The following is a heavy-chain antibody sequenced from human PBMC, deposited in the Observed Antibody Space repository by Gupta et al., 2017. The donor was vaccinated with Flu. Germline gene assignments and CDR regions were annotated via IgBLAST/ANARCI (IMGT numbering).Heavy chain of an antibody. J-gene: IGHJ5*02. Sequence: QLQLQESGPGLVRPSETLSLTCSASGDSISSSDHYWAWIRLPPGKGLEWIGSIYYRGTTYYTPSLRGRITMSVDTSKNTFSLRLTSLSAADTAVYFCARHDYGAGWFDPWGQGILVAVSS. CDR3: ARHDYGAGWFDP. CDR2: IYYRGTT. D-gene: IGHD4-17*01. V-gene: IGHV4-39*01. CDR1: GDSISSSDHY.